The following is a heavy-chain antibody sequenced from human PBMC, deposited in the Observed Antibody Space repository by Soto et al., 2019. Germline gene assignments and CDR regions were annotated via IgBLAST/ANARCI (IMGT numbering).Heavy chain of an antibody. CDR3: GSPDEGGHSSNHHYHCPLDI. V-gene: IGHV1-69*01. Sequence: QVQLVQSGAEVKKPGSSVKVSCMASGGTFRSYSISWVRQAPGQGLEWVGGIIPIFDITNNAQKFQGRVTITADESTSTASMELSTLRSYDTAVFYGGSPDEGGHSSNHHYHCPLDIWGQGTTVTV. CDR2: IIPIFDIT. D-gene: IGHD1-26*01. CDR1: GGTFRSYS. J-gene: IGHJ6*02.